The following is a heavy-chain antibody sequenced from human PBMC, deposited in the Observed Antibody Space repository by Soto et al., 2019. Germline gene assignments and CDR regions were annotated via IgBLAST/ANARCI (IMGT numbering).Heavy chain of an antibody. Sequence: QITLKESGPTLVKPTQTLTLTYSASGFSLNTGGLGVGWIRQPPGKALEWLALIYWVDDKRYSQSLRNRLSISKDTSNNLVVFTMTNMDPVDTATYYCIHSRCGGDCLRSYSSHYYYGLDVWGQGTTVTVSS. J-gene: IGHJ6*02. D-gene: IGHD2-21*02. CDR3: IHSRCGGDCLRSYSSHYYYGLDV. CDR1: GFSLNTGGLG. CDR2: IYWVDDK. V-gene: IGHV2-5*02.